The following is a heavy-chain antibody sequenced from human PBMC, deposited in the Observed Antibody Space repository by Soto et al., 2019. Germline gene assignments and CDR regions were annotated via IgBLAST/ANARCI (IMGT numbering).Heavy chain of an antibody. J-gene: IGHJ5*02. V-gene: IGHV1-18*01. CDR2: ISAYDGKT. D-gene: IGHD3-3*01. Sequence: ASVKVSCKTSGYTFNTYGINWVRQAPGQGLELMGWISAYDGKTTYAEKFQGRVTLTTDASTSTAYMELRSLRSDDTAIYYCARDPHEFWTSYWFDPWGQGTPVTVSS. CDR3: ARDPHEFWTSYWFDP. CDR1: GYTFNTYG.